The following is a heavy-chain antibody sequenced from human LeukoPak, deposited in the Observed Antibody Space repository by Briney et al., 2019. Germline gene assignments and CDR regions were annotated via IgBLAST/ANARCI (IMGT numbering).Heavy chain of an antibody. CDR3: ARSYRGTSFDY. J-gene: IGHJ4*02. CDR2: ISTYNGDT. CDR1: GYTFTSYG. D-gene: IGHD1-26*01. Sequence: APVKDSCKASGYTFTSYGISWVRQAPGQGLEWMGWISTYNGDTNYAQMLQGRVTLTTDTSTSTAYMELRSLTSDDTAVYYCARSYRGTSFDYWGQGTLVTVSS. V-gene: IGHV1-18*01.